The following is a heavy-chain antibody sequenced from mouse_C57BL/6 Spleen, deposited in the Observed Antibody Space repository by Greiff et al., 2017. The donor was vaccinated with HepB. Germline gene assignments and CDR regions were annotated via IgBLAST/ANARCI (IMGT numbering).Heavy chain of an antibody. CDR1: GYAFSSSW. CDR2: IYPGDGDT. J-gene: IGHJ3*01. V-gene: IGHV1-82*01. Sequence: VQLQQSGPELVKPGASVKISCKASGYAFSSSWMNWVKQRPGKGLEWIGRIYPGDGDTNYNGKFKGKATLTADKSSSTAYMQLSSLTSEDSAVYFCARSEDQGWFAYWGQGTLVTVSA. CDR3: ARSEDQGWFAY.